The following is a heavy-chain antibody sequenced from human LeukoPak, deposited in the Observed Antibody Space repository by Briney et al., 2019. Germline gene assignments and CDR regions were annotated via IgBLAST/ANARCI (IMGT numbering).Heavy chain of an antibody. Sequence: PGGSLRLSCAASGFTFSSYSMNWVRQAPGKGLEWVASVKKDGNQYSVDSVKGRFIISRDNARNSLSLQMSSLRVEDTAIYFCARGPDYGDRLDYFDYWGQGTLVTVSS. CDR1: GFTFSSYS. CDR3: ARGPDYGDRLDYFDY. V-gene: IGHV3-7*01. CDR2: VKKDGNQ. J-gene: IGHJ4*02. D-gene: IGHD4-17*01.